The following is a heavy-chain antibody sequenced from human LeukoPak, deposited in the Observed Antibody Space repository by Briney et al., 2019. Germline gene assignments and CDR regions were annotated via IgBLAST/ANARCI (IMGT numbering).Heavy chain of an antibody. CDR1: GYTFTSYY. Sequence: ASVEVSCKASGYTFTSYYMHWVRQAPGQGLEWMGIINPSGGSTSYAQKFQGRVTMTRDTSTSTVYMELSSLRSEDTAVYYCAAGDLNYYYGMDVWGQGTTVTVSS. CDR3: AAGDLNYYYGMDV. J-gene: IGHJ6*02. V-gene: IGHV1-46*01. CDR2: INPSGGST.